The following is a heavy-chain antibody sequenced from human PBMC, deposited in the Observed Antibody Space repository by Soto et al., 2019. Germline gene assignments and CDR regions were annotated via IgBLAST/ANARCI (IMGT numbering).Heavy chain of an antibody. CDR2: IVVGSGRT. Sequence: SEKVSCKASGFTFSRSAVQWVRQARGQRLEWIGWIVVGSGRTDYAQKFQERVAITRDMSTGTAYMELSSLRFEDTAVFYCAAQSYETGSDNYYYAMDVWGQGTTVTVSS. V-gene: IGHV1-58*01. CDR1: GFTFSRSA. CDR3: AAQSYETGSDNYYYAMDV. D-gene: IGHD2-8*01. J-gene: IGHJ6*02.